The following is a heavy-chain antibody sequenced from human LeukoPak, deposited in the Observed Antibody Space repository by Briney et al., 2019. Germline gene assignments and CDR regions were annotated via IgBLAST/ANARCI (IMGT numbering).Heavy chain of an antibody. Sequence: GGSLRLSCPASGFTFSSYTMSWVRQAPGKGLEWVASTSSSTSYIYYADSVKGRFTISRDNSKNSLYLQMNCLRAEDRAVYYSARSPWGGYDYMDVWGKGTTVTVSS. CDR2: TSSSTSYI. J-gene: IGHJ6*03. CDR1: GFTFSSYT. V-gene: IGHV3-21*01. CDR3: ARSPWGGYDYMDV. D-gene: IGHD1-26*01.